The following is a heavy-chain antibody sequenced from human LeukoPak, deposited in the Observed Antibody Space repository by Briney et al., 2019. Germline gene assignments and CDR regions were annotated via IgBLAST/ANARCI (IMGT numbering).Heavy chain of an antibody. Sequence: GGSLRLSCAASGFTLRNYAMSWVRQAPGKGLGWVSSIGAGDKYTYYGDSVKGRFTISRDNSKNTLYLQMNSLRAEDTAVYYCASPGQLGPSWEFWGQGTLVTVSS. CDR3: ASPGQLGPSWEF. V-gene: IGHV3-23*01. CDR2: IGAGDKYT. CDR1: GFTLRNYA. J-gene: IGHJ4*02. D-gene: IGHD6-6*01.